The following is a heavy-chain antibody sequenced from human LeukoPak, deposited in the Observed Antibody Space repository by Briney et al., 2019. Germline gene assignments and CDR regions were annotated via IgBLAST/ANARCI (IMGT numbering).Heavy chain of an antibody. J-gene: IGHJ6*02. V-gene: IGHV1-8*01. CDR2: MNPNSGNT. Sequence: GASVKVSCKASGYTFTSYDINWERQATGQGLEWMGWMNPNSGNTGYAQKFQGRVTMTRNTSISTAYMELSSLGSEDTAVYYCAKGHYYYYGMDVWGQGTTVTVSS. CDR1: GYTFTSYD. CDR3: AKGHYYYYGMDV.